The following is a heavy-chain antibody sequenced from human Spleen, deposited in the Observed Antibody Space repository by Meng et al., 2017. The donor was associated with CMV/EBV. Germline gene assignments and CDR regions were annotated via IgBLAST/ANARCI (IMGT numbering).Heavy chain of an antibody. CDR1: AGSVRPTHW. D-gene: IGHD4-11*01. Sequence: CAVSAGSVRPTHWWPWVRQPPGKGLEWIGQIYHTGSTDYNPSLESRVTMSVDKSKNQFSLKVSSVTAADTAIYYCARSSGDNSYFDYWGRGTLVTVSS. J-gene: IGHJ4*02. V-gene: IGHV4-4*02. CDR2: IYHTGST. CDR3: ARSSGDNSYFDY.